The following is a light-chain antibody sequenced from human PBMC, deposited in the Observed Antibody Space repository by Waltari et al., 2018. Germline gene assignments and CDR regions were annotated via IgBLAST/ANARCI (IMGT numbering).Light chain of an antibody. CDR3: QQYYSTPLT. Sequence: DIVMTQSPDSLAVSLGERATINCKSSQSVLYSSNNKNYLAWYQQKPGQPPKLLIYWASTRESVVPDRGSGSGSGTDFTLTISSLQAEDVAVYYCQQYYSTPLTFGGGTKVEIK. V-gene: IGKV4-1*01. CDR2: WAS. J-gene: IGKJ4*01. CDR1: QSVLYSSNNKNY.